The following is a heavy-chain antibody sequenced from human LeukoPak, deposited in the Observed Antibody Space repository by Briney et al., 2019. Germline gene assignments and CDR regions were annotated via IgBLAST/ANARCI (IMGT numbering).Heavy chain of an antibody. J-gene: IGHJ6*03. D-gene: IGHD2-2*01. Sequence: SETLSLTCTVSGVSISPYYWSWIRQPAGKGLEWIGRIYTSGSINYNPSLKSRVTMSIDTSKNQFSLKLTSVTAADTAVYHCARVSCTSASCSYYYYMDVWGKGTTVNVSS. CDR2: IYTSGSI. CDR3: ARVSCTSASCSYYYYMDV. CDR1: GVSISPYY. V-gene: IGHV4-4*07.